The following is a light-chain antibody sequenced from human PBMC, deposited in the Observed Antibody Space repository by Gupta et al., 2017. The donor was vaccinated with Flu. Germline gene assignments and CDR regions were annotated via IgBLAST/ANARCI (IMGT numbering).Light chain of an antibody. V-gene: IGLV7-43*01. CDR2: STT. Sequence: QTVVTQEPSLTVSPGGTVTLTCASSTGAVTSSYYPNWFQQKPGQAPRALISSTTNKHSWTPARFSGSLLGGKAALTLSGVQPEDEADYYCLLYYGGAVSFGGGTKLTVL. CDR3: LLYYGGAVS. J-gene: IGLJ2*01. CDR1: TGAVTSSYY.